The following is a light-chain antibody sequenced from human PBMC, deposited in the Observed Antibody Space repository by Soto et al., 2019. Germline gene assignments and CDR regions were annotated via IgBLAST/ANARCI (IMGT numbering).Light chain of an antibody. CDR1: LSVSSTY. V-gene: IGKV3-20*01. CDR3: QQYNKSPC. J-gene: IGKJ4*01. CDR2: GAS. Sequence: EIVLTQFPGTLSLSPGERATLSCRASLSVSSTYLAWYQQKPGQAPRLLIFGASSRATGIPDRFSASGSGTDFILNISRLEPDDFALFYCQQYNKSPCFGGWTKVEIK.